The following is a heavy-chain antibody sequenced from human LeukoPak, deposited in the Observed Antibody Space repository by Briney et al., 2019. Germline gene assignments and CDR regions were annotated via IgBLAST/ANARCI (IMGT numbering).Heavy chain of an antibody. CDR1: GFTFSSYS. CDR2: ISSSSSYI. V-gene: IGHV3-21*01. Sequence: GGSLRLSCAASGFTFSSYSMNWVRQAPGKGLEWVSSISSSSSYIYCADSVKGRFTISRDNAKNSLYLQMNSLRAEDTAVYYCAREYYDSSGYYNYWGQGTLVTVSS. J-gene: IGHJ4*02. CDR3: AREYYDSSGYYNY. D-gene: IGHD3-22*01.